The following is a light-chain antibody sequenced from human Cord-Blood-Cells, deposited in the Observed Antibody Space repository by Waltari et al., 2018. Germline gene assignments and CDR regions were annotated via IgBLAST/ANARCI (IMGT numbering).Light chain of an antibody. V-gene: IGLV2-14*03. CDR3: SSYTSSSTV. CDR1: SSDDGGYNY. J-gene: IGLJ3*02. Sequence: QSALTQPASVSGSPGQSLTISCTGTSSDDGGYNYLSRYQQHPGKAPKLMIYDVSNRPSGVSNRFSGSKSGNTASLTISGLQAEDEADYYCSSYTSSSTVFGGGTKLTVL. CDR2: DVS.